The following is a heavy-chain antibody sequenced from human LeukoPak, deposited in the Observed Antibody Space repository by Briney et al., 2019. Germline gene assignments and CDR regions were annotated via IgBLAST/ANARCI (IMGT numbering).Heavy chain of an antibody. J-gene: IGHJ4*02. V-gene: IGHV1-18*01. CDR3: ARDRRYSGNDRSTYDY. Sequence: GASVKVSCKASGYTFTSYGISWVRQAPGQGLEWMGWISAYNGNTNYAQKVQGRVTMTTDTSTSTAYMELRSLRSDDTAVYYCARDRRYSGNDRSTYDYWGQGTLVTVSS. CDR2: ISAYNGNT. CDR1: GYTFTSYG. D-gene: IGHD5-12*01.